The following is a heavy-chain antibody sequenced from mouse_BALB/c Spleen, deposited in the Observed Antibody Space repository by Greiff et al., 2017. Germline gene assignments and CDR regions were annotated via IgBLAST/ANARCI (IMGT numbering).Heavy chain of an antibody. CDR1: GFSLTGYG. CDR3: ARDRDGHNTLFAY. V-gene: IGHV2-6-7*01. D-gene: IGHD6-1*01. Sequence: QVQLQQSGPGLVAPSQSLSITCTVSGFSLTGYGVNWVRQPPGKGLEWLGMIWGDGSTDYNSALKSRLSISKDNSKSQVFLKMNSLQTDDTARYYCARDRDGHNTLFAYWGQGTLVTVSA. CDR2: IWGDGST. J-gene: IGHJ3*01.